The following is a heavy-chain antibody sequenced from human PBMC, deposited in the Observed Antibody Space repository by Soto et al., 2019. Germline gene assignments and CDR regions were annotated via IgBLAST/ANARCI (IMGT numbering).Heavy chain of an antibody. J-gene: IGHJ5*02. V-gene: IGHV3-23*01. CDR1: RFTFNNYA. CDR3: ARDSTSWYYWFDP. CDR2: ISGSGHNT. D-gene: IGHD2-2*01. Sequence: GGSLRLSCAASRFTFNNYAMSWVRQAPGKGLQWVSTISGSGHNTYYADSVEGRFTISRDNSKNTLHLQMNSLRAEDTAIYYCARDSTSWYYWFDPWGQGTQVTVSS.